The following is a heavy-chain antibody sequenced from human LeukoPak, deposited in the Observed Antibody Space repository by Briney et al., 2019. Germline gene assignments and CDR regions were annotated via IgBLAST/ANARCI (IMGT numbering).Heavy chain of an antibody. CDR2: IYYSGST. Sequence: PSETLSLTCSVSGDSISSSGYYWGWIRQPPGKGLGWIGYIYYSGSTNYNPSLKSRVTMSVDTSKNQFSLKLSSVTAADTAVHYCAREEMATSYYFDYWGQGTLVTVSS. CDR3: AREEMATSYYFDY. V-gene: IGHV4-61*08. J-gene: IGHJ4*02. CDR1: GDSISSSGYY. D-gene: IGHD5-24*01.